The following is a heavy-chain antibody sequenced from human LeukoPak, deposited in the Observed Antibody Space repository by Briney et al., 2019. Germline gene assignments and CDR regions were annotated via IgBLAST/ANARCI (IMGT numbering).Heavy chain of an antibody. D-gene: IGHD4-17*01. Sequence: PSETLSLTCIVSGGSISRYYWSWIRQPPGKGLEWIGCIHYTGSTNYNPSLKSRVTISVGMSKNQFSLKLTSVTAADTAVYYCAREVEDYVGVFDYWGQGTLVTVSS. CDR2: IHYTGST. J-gene: IGHJ4*02. V-gene: IGHV4-59*01. CDR3: AREVEDYVGVFDY. CDR1: GGSISRYY.